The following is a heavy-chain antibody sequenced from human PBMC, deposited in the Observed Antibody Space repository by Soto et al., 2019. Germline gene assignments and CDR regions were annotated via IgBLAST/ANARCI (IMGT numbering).Heavy chain of an antibody. D-gene: IGHD5-18*01. CDR2: IYYSGSN. CDR1: GGSISSYY. Sequence: QVQLQESGPGLVKPSETLSLTCTVSGGSISSYYWSWIRQPPVKGLEWIGYIYYSGSNNYNPSLKSRVTISVDTSKIQFSLKLSSVTAADTAVYYCAGQYSFGSYGMDVWGQGTTVTVSS. CDR3: AGQYSFGSYGMDV. V-gene: IGHV4-59*08. J-gene: IGHJ6*02.